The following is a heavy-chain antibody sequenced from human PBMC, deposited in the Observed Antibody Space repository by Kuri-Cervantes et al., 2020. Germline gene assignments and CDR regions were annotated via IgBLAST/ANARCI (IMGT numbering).Heavy chain of an antibody. Sequence: SVKDSCKASGYTFTYRYLHWVRQAPGQALEWMGWIIPIFGTANYAQKFQGRVTITTDESTSTAYMELSSLRSEDTAVYYCARGPRSYYDILTGHKDRWALGAFDYWGQGTLVTVSS. V-gene: IGHV1-69*05. CDR1: GYTFTYRY. CDR2: IIPIFGTA. D-gene: IGHD3-9*01. CDR3: ARGPRSYYDILTGHKDRWALGAFDY. J-gene: IGHJ4*02.